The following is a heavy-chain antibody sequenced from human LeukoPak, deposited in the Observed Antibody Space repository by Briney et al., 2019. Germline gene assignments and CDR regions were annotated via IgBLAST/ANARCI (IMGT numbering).Heavy chain of an antibody. D-gene: IGHD2-21*02. CDR1: GFTLSNYV. CDR2: ISYDGSNK. V-gene: IGHV3-30-3*01. CDR3: AREYCGGDRYSNWYFDL. Sequence: GRSLRLSCAASGFTLSNYVLHWVRQAPGKGLEWVALISYDGSNKYYADSVKGRFTISRDISINTLYLQMNSLSTEDTAVYNCAREYCGGDRYSNWYFDLWGRGTLVTVSS. J-gene: IGHJ2*01.